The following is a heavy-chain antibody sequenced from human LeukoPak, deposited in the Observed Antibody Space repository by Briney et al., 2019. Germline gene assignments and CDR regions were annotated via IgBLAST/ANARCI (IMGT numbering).Heavy chain of an antibody. CDR2: IWYDGSSK. CDR3: ARDTEDTAMTIDY. CDR1: GFTFSSYG. V-gene: IGHV3-33*01. J-gene: IGHJ4*02. D-gene: IGHD5-18*01. Sequence: GGSLRLSCAASGFTFSSYGMHWVRQAPGKGLEWVAVIWYDGSSKYYADSVKGRFTISRDNSKNTLYLQMNSLRAEDTAVYYCARDTEDTAMTIDYWGQGTLVTVSS.